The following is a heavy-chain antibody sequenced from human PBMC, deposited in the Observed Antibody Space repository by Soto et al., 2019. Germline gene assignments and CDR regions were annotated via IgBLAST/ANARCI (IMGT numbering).Heavy chain of an antibody. J-gene: IGHJ6*02. Sequence: QVQLVQSGAEVKKPGASVKVSCKASGYTFTSYGISWVRQAPGQGLELMGWLSAYNGNTNYAQKLQGRVTMTTDTYTSTAYLELRSLRSDDTAVYYCARPTRYCSSTSCLGYNGMDVWGQGTTVTVSS. CDR1: GYTFTSYG. CDR2: LSAYNGNT. V-gene: IGHV1-18*01. D-gene: IGHD2-2*01. CDR3: ARPTRYCSSTSCLGYNGMDV.